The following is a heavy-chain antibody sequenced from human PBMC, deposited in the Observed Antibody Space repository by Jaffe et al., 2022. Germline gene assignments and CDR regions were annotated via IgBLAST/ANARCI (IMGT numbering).Heavy chain of an antibody. CDR2: IHHSGST. Sequence: QVQLQQWGAGLLKPSETLSLTCAVYGGSFSDYYWNWIRQPPGKGLEWIGEIHHSGSTNYNPSLKSRVTISVDTSKNQFSLKLSSVTAADTAVYYCARGVRPQGYYGSGTYYSLHYWGQGTLVTVSS. V-gene: IGHV4-34*01. D-gene: IGHD3-10*01. CDR1: GGSFSDYY. J-gene: IGHJ4*02. CDR3: ARGVRPQGYYGSGTYYSLHY.